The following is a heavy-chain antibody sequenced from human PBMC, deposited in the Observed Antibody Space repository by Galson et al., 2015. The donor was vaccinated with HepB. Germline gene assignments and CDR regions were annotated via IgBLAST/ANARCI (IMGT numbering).Heavy chain of an antibody. CDR3: ARDPGRAAAGGVPGWFDP. CDR1: GFTFSSYA. V-gene: IGHV3-30-3*01. D-gene: IGHD6-13*01. J-gene: IGHJ5*02. CDR2: ISYDGSNK. Sequence: SLRLSCAASGFTFSSYAMHWVRQAPGKGLEWVAVISYDGSNKYYADSVKGRFTISRDNSKNTLYLQMNSLRAEDTAVYYCARDPGRAAAGGVPGWFDPWGQGTLVTVSS.